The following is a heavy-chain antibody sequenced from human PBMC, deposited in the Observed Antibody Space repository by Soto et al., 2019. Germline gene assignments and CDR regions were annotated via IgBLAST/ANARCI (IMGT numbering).Heavy chain of an antibody. CDR3: ARGVRVTSPFDP. J-gene: IGHJ5*02. CDR1: GYTFTSYD. CDR2: IIPIFGTA. D-gene: IGHD4-17*01. V-gene: IGHV1-69*01. Sequence: QVQLVQSGAEVKKPGASVKVSCKASGYTFTSYDINWVRQATGQGLEWMGGIIPIFGTANYAQKFQGRVTITADESTSTAYMELSSLRSEDTAVYYCARGVRVTSPFDPWGQGTLVTVSS.